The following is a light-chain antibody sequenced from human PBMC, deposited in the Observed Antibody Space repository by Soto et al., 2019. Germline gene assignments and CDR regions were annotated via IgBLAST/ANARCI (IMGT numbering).Light chain of an antibody. CDR2: GAS. V-gene: IGKV3-15*01. CDR3: QQYNSWLWT. Sequence: EVVMTQSPATLSVSPGERATLSCRASQSVTTNMAWYQQKPGQAPRLLIYGASTRATGIPARFSGSGSGTEFTLIISSLQSEDSAVYYCQQYNSWLWTFGQGTRWISN. CDR1: QSVTTN. J-gene: IGKJ1*01.